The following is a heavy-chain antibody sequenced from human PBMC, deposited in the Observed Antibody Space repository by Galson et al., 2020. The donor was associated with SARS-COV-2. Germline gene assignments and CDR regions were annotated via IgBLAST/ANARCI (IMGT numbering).Heavy chain of an antibody. J-gene: IGHJ4*02. CDR1: GFTFRNYW. CDR2: INPAGTYT. CDR3: SMDTTGYNDH. Sequence: GGSLRLSCVASGFTFRNYWMHWVRQTPGKGLVWVARINPAGTYTTYADSVEGRFTVSRDNAKDTLYLQMNSLRAEDTAVYHCSMDTTGYNDHWGQGTQVTVSS. D-gene: IGHD1-1*01. V-gene: IGHV3-74*01.